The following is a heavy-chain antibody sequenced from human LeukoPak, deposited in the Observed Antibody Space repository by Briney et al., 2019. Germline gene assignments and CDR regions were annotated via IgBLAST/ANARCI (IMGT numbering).Heavy chain of an antibody. D-gene: IGHD4-17*01. CDR1: GFTFSNYG. V-gene: IGHV3-30*03. CDR2: ISYDGSNK. Sequence: GGSLRLSCAASGFTFSNYGMHWVRQAPGKGLEWVAVISYDGSNKYYADSVKGRFTISRDNSKNTLYLQMNSLRAEDTAVYYCAREADYGYFDYWGQGTLVTVSS. J-gene: IGHJ4*02. CDR3: AREADYGYFDY.